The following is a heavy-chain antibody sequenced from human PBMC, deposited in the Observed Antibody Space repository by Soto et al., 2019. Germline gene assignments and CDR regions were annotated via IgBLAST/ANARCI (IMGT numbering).Heavy chain of an antibody. V-gene: IGHV4-59*01. CDR3: ARGPRYYYDSSGYISNWFDP. CDR2: IYYSGST. Sequence: PSETLSLTYTVSGGSISSYYWSWIRQPPGKGLEWIGYIYYSGSTNYNPSLKSRVTISVDTSKNQFSLKLSSVTAADTAVYYCARGPRYYYDSSGYISNWFDPWGQGTLVTVSS. J-gene: IGHJ5*02. D-gene: IGHD3-22*01. CDR1: GGSISSYY.